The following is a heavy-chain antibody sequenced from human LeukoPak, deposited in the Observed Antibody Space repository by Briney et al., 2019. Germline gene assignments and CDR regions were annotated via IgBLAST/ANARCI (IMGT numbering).Heavy chain of an antibody. Sequence: GGSLRLSGAASGFTFSSYAMSWVRQAPGKGLEWVSAISGSGGNTYYADSVKGRFTISRDNSKNTLYLQMNSLRAEDTAVCYCAKAPRYYYDSSNYPTWYYFDYWGQGTLVTVSS. CDR1: GFTFSSYA. D-gene: IGHD3-22*01. J-gene: IGHJ4*02. CDR2: ISGSGGNT. CDR3: AKAPRYYYDSSNYPTWYYFDY. V-gene: IGHV3-23*01.